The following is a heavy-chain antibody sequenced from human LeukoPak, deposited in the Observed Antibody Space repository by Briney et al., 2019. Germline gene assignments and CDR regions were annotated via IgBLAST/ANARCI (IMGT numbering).Heavy chain of an antibody. CDR2: IYYSGST. D-gene: IGHD4-17*01. Sequence: SETLSLTCTVSGGSISSGDCYWSWIRQPPGKGLEWIGYIYYSGSTYYNPSLKSRVTISVDTSKNQFSLKLSSVTAADTAVYYCARVAVLYGDINWFDPWGQGTLVTVSS. V-gene: IGHV4-30-4*08. CDR1: GGSISSGDCY. CDR3: ARVAVLYGDINWFDP. J-gene: IGHJ5*02.